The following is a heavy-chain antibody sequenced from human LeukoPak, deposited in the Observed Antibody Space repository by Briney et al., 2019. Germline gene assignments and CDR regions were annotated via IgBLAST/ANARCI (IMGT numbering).Heavy chain of an antibody. Sequence: GGSLRLSGAASGFTFSSYEMNWVRQAPGKGLEWVAYISSSGSTIYYAHSVKGRFTTSRANAKNSPYLRMTSLRAQAPPFYYGAELGITMIGGVWRKGTTVTIPS. CDR1: GFTFSSYE. D-gene: IGHD3-10*02. CDR2: ISSSGSTI. CDR3: AELGITMIGGV. V-gene: IGHV3-48*03. J-gene: IGHJ6*04.